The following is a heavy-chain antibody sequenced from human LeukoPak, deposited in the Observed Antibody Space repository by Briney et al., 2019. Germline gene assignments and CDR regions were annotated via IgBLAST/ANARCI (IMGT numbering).Heavy chain of an antibody. CDR1: GYTFTGYY. CDR3: ARDLGDVIAATLFWFDP. D-gene: IGHD2-15*01. Sequence: ASVKVSCKASGYTFTGYYMHWVRQAPGQGLEWMGWINPNSGGTNYAQKFQGRVTMTRDTSISTAYMELSRLRSDDTAVYCCARDLGDVIAATLFWFDPWGQGTLVTVSS. CDR2: INPNSGGT. J-gene: IGHJ5*02. V-gene: IGHV1-2*02.